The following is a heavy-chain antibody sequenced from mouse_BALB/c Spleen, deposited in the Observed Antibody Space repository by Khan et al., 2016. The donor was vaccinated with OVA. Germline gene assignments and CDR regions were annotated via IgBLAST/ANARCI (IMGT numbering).Heavy chain of an antibody. V-gene: IGHV2-6-1*01. CDR2: IWSDGTT. Sequence: QVQLKESGPGLVAPSQSLSITCTISGFSLTNYGVHWVRQPPGKGLEWLVVIWSDGTTTYDSPLKSRLTISQDNSKSQVSLKMDSLQTDDTAMYYCARQPYVNNYVMDYWGQGTSVTVSS. CDR1: GFSLTNYG. D-gene: IGHD1-1*01. CDR3: ARQPYVNNYVMDY. J-gene: IGHJ4*01.